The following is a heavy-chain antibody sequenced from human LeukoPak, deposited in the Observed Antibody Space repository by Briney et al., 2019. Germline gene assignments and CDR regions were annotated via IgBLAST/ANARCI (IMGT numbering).Heavy chain of an antibody. J-gene: IGHJ6*02. D-gene: IGHD1-26*01. CDR2: IKSKTDGGTT. V-gene: IGHV3-15*01. CDR1: GFTFSSAW. CDR3: TTIVGANRGYYGMDV. Sequence: GGSLRLSCAASGFTFSSAWMSWVRQAPGKGLEWVGRIKSKTDGGTTDYAAPVKGRFTISRDDSKNTLYLQMNSLKTEDTAVYYCTTIVGANRGYYGMDVWGQGTTVTVSS.